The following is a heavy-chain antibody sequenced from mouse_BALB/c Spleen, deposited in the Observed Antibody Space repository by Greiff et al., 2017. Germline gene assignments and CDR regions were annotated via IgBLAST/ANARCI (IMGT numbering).Heavy chain of an antibody. D-gene: IGHD2-1*01. CDR3: ARVDYGNSLYYFDY. V-gene: IGHV5-9-4*01. CDR2: ISSGGSYT. Sequence: EVKLVESGGGLVKPGGSLKLSCAASGFTFSSYAMSWVRQSPEKRLEWVAEISSGGSYTYYPDTVTGRFTISRDNAKNTLYLEMSSLRSEDTAMYYCARVDYGNSLYYFDYWGQGTTLTVSS. CDR1: GFTFSSYA. J-gene: IGHJ2*01.